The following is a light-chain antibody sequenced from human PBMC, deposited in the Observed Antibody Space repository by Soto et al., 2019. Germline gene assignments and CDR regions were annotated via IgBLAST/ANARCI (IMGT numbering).Light chain of an antibody. J-gene: IGLJ2*01. CDR3: SSYTGSSSSVI. CDR1: SSDIGGYNL. Sequence: QSALTQPASVSGSPGQSITISCTGTSSDIGGYNLVSWYQQHPGEGPKLMIYEGSKRPSGVSNRFSGSKSGNTASLTISGLQLEDEADYYCSSYTGSSSSVIFGGGTKLTVL. CDR2: EGS. V-gene: IGLV2-23*01.